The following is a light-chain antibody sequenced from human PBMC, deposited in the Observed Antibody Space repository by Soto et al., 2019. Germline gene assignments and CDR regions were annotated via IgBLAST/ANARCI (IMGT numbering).Light chain of an antibody. CDR1: QSVSSN. CDR2: GAS. CDR3: QQYNNWPPLT. Sequence: EIVMTQSPATLSVSPGERATLSCRASQSVSSNLAWYQQKPGQATRLLIYGASTRATGIPARFSGSGSGTEYTLTITSLQSEEFAVYYCQQYNNWPPLTFGGGTKVEIK. V-gene: IGKV3-15*01. J-gene: IGKJ4*01.